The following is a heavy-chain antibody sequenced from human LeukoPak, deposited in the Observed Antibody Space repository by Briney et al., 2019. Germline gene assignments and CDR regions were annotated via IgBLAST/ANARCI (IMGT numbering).Heavy chain of an antibody. D-gene: IGHD3-10*01. CDR3: ARTAFDYYGSGSHDY. V-gene: IGHV3-21*01. CDR1: GFTFSSYS. J-gene: IGHJ4*02. Sequence: GGSLRLSCAASGFTFSSYSMNWVRQAPGKGLEWVSSISSSSYIYYADSVKGRFTISRDNAKNSLYLQMNSLRAEDTAVYYCARTAFDYYGSGSHDYWGQGTLVTVSS. CDR2: ISSSSYI.